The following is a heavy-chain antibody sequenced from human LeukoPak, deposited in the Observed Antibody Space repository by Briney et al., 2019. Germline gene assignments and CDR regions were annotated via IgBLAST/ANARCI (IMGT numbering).Heavy chain of an antibody. V-gene: IGHV3-11*04. CDR1: GFTFSDYY. Sequence: PGGSLRLSCAASGFTFSDYYMSWIRQAPGKGLEWVSYISSSGSTIYYADSVKGRFTISRDNAKNSLYLQMNSLRAEDTAVYYCARVMDYGDYVFTPPWGQGTLVTVSS. CDR3: ARVMDYGDYVFTPP. CDR2: ISSSGSTI. J-gene: IGHJ5*02. D-gene: IGHD4-17*01.